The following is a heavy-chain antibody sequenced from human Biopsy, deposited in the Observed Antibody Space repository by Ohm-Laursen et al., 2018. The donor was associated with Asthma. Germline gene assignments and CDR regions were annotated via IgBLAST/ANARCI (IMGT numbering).Heavy chain of an antibody. J-gene: IGHJ4*02. CDR1: GFALRDYT. D-gene: IGHD3-10*01. V-gene: IGHV3-21*01. CDR3: SRDFTIGSGSPFHF. Sequence: GSLRLSCTASGFALRDYTMNWVRQAPGKGLEWVASISSLSRYIYHATSLRGRFTISRDNAKRSLYLQMDSLRGDDTAVYYCSRDFTIGSGSPFHFWGRGTLVTVSS. CDR2: ISSLSRYI.